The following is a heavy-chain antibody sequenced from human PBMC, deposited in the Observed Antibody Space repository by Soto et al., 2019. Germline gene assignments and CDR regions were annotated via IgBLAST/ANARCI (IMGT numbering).Heavy chain of an antibody. D-gene: IGHD3-16*01. V-gene: IGHV1-46*01. J-gene: IGHJ6*02. CDR2: INRSGGST. CDR3: ARGLGSFAYGMDV. Sequence: QVQLVQSGAEVKKPGASVKVSCKALGYDFTNYFIHWVRQAPGQGLEWMGRINRSGGSTRYAQNFQSRVPTTSGTSTSTVHMELSSLSSDQTAVSSCARGLGSFAYGMDVWGRGTTVTV. CDR1: GYDFTNYF.